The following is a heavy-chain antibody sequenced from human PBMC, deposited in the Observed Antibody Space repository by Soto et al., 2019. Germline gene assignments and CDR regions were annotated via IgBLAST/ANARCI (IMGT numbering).Heavy chain of an antibody. D-gene: IGHD6-6*01. V-gene: IGHV4-61*01. CDR2: IYYSGST. Sequence: SETLSLTCTVSGGSVSSGSYYWSWIRQPPGKGLEWIGYIYYSGSTNYNPSLKSRVTISVDTSKNQFSLKLSSVTAADTAVYYCARVYSSSFSTNFDYWGQGTLVTVSS. CDR1: GGSVSSGSYY. CDR3: ARVYSSSFSTNFDY. J-gene: IGHJ4*02.